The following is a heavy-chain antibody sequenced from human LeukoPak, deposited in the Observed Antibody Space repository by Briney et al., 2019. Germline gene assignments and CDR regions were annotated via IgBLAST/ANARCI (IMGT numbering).Heavy chain of an antibody. D-gene: IGHD2-21*02. CDR1: GFTFSSYW. Sequence: GGSLRLSCAASGFTFSSYWMSWVRQAPGKGLEWVANIKQDGSEKYYVDSVKGRFTISRDNVKNSLYLQMNSLRAEDTAVYYCARALELICGGDCPLGYWGQGTLVTVSS. V-gene: IGHV3-7*01. CDR2: IKQDGSEK. J-gene: IGHJ4*02. CDR3: ARALELICGGDCPLGY.